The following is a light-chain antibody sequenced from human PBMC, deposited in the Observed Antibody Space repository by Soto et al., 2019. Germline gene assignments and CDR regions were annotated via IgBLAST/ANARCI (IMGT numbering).Light chain of an antibody. Sequence: QSALTQPASVSGSPGQSITISCTGTSRDIGTYNYVSWYQQHPGKAPKLMIYGVTSRPSGISDRFSGSKSGNTASLIISAVQAEDEADYFCASYTSSSTLIFGTGTKVTVL. V-gene: IGLV2-14*01. CDR3: ASYTSSSTLI. J-gene: IGLJ1*01. CDR2: GVT. CDR1: SRDIGTYNY.